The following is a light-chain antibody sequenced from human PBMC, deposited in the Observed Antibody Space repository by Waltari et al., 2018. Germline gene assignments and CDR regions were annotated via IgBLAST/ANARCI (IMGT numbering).Light chain of an antibody. CDR2: GAS. CDR3: QQANSFPL. J-gene: IGKJ4*01. Sequence: DIQMTQSPSSVSASVGDRVTITCRASQSISRVLAWYQQKPGKAPNLLIYGASNLESGVPSRFSGSGSGTDFTLTISSLQPEDFATYYCQQANSFPLFGGGTKVEIK. V-gene: IGKV1-12*01. CDR1: QSISRV.